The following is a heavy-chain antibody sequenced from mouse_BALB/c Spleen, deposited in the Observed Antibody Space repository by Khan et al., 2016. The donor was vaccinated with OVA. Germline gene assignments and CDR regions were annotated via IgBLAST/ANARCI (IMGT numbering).Heavy chain of an antibody. D-gene: IGHD1-3*01. V-gene: IGHV1S135*01. CDR3: TSLGLNNWFAY. CDR1: GYSFTTFY. J-gene: IGHJ3*01. Sequence: VQLKESGPELMKPGASVKISCKASGYSFTTFYMHWVKQSQGKSLEWIGYIDPFNGNTNYNQKFKGKATLTVDKSSSTAYMHLSSLTSEDSAVFYCTSLGLNNWFAYWGQGTLVTVSA. CDR2: IDPFNGNT.